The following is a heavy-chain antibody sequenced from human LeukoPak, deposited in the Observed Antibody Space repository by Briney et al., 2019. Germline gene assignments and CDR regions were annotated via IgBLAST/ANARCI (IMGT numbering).Heavy chain of an antibody. Sequence: PGGSLRLSCAASGFNLSSYWMHWVRQAPGKGLVWVSRSSGDGRAIRCADYVKGRFTVSRDNAENTLYLQMNSLRAEDSAVYYCARVRAFPGTAADHWGQGTLVTVSS. D-gene: IGHD6-13*01. CDR1: GFNLSSYW. CDR2: SSGDGRAI. CDR3: ARVRAFPGTAADH. V-gene: IGHV3-74*01. J-gene: IGHJ5*02.